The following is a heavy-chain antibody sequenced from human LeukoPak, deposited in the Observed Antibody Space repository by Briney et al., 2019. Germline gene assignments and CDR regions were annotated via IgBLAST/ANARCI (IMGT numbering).Heavy chain of an antibody. CDR2: ISTYYGNT. CDR3: ARDEGYCTITTCYRNWFDP. Sequence: ASVKVSCKAFGYTFTNHGISWVRQAPGQGLEWMGWISTYYGNTNYAQKLQGRVTMTTDTSTSTAFMELRSLRSDDTAVYYCARDEGYCTITTCYRNWFDPWGQGTLVTVSS. CDR1: GYTFTNHG. V-gene: IGHV1-18*01. J-gene: IGHJ5*02. D-gene: IGHD2-2*01.